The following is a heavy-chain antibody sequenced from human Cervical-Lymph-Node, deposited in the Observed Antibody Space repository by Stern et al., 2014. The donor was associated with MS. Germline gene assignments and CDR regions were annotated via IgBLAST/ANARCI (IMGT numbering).Heavy chain of an antibody. CDR2: IYPGDSET. CDR3: ARVWYVGSSDY. J-gene: IGHJ4*02. CDR1: GYSFTTYW. D-gene: IGHD6-13*01. Sequence: VQLVQSGAEVKKTGESLKISCKGSGYSFTTYWIGLGRQMPGKGLEWMGIIYPGDSETRYSPSFQGHVTISADKSTNTAYLQWSSLKASDTAMYYCARVWYVGSSDYWAQGTLVTVSS. V-gene: IGHV5-51*01.